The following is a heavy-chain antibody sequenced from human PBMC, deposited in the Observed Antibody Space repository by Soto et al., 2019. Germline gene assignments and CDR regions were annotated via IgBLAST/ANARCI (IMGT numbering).Heavy chain of an antibody. CDR3: ARGRRTYTEQTCSTDFDF. D-gene: IGHD3-16*01. J-gene: IGHJ4*02. CDR2: ILCLNDRK. CDR1: GYTFSDYG. Sequence: ASVKVSCKASGYTFSDYGIHWIRQAPGQRPEWLGWILCLNDRKEYSQKFQGRISLTRDTSASTAYMGLSRLRSEDTAVYYCARGRRTYTEQTCSTDFDFWGQGSLVTVS. V-gene: IGHV1-3*01.